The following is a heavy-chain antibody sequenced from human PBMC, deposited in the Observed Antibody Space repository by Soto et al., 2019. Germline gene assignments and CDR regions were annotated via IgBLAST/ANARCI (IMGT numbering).Heavy chain of an antibody. CDR2: LKSKYVGGTT. J-gene: IGHJ5*01. Sequence: GGSLILSCVGSGVIFANAWMNGVRQAPGKGLEWVGRLKSKYVGGTTDYAAPVKGRFTISRDDSKNTLYLQMDSLKIEDTAIYYCTTIIGQSTAGGSWGHGTLVTVSS. CDR3: TTIIGQSTAGGS. CDR1: GVIFANAW. V-gene: IGHV3-15*07. D-gene: IGHD6-13*01.